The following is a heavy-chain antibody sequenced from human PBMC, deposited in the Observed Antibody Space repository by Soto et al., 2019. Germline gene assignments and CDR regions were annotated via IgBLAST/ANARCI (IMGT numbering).Heavy chain of an antibody. Sequence: TSETLSLTCAVSSGSISSSNWWSWVRQPPGKGLEWIGEIYHSGSTNYNPSLKSRVTISVDKSKNQFSLKLSSVTAADTAVYYCASHEYCSSTSCYGGWFDPWGQGTLVTVSS. D-gene: IGHD2-2*01. CDR3: ASHEYCSSTSCYGGWFDP. CDR2: IYHSGST. CDR1: SGSISSSNW. V-gene: IGHV4-4*02. J-gene: IGHJ5*02.